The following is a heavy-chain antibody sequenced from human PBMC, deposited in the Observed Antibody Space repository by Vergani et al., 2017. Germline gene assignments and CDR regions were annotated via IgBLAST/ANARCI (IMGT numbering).Heavy chain of an antibody. CDR1: GGTFSSYV. Sequence: QVQLVQSGAEVKKPGSSVKVSCKASGGTFSSYVISWVRQAPGQELEWMGRIIPIFGTANYAQKFQGRVTITADESTSTAYMELSSRRSEDTAVYYCARGNGVKLHYYSYYGMDVWGQGTTVTVSS. CDR3: ARGNGVKLHYYSYYGMDV. V-gene: IGHV1-69*13. J-gene: IGHJ6*02. D-gene: IGHD2-8*01. CDR2: IIPIFGTA.